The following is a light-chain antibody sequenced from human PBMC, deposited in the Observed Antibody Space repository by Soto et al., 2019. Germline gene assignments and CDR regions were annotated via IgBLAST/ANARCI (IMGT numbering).Light chain of an antibody. V-gene: IGKV1-5*01. CDR2: AAS. CDR1: HDIARW. Sequence: DIQMTQSPSSVSAFVGDRVAITCRASHDIARWLAWYQQQPGKAPRLLIYAASSLQSGVPTRFSGSGYGTEFTLTISSLQPDDFATYYCQQYKIYSQTFGQGTKVDIK. J-gene: IGKJ1*01. CDR3: QQYKIYSQT.